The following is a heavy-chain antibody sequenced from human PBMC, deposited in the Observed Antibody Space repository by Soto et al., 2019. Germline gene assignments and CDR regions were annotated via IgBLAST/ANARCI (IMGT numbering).Heavy chain of an antibody. D-gene: IGHD3-22*01. Sequence: SVKVSCKASGGTFSSYAISWVRQAPGQGLEWMGGIIPIFGTANYAQKFQGRVTITADESTSTAYMELSSLRSEDTAVYYCARGFYNRRGITMIVVDPFDYWGQGTLVTVSS. CDR1: GGTFSSYA. CDR3: ARGFYNRRGITMIVVDPFDY. J-gene: IGHJ4*02. CDR2: IIPIFGTA. V-gene: IGHV1-69*13.